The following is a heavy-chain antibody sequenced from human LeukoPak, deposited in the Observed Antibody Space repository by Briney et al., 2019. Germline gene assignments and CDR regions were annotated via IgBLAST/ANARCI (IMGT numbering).Heavy chain of an antibody. J-gene: IGHJ6*03. V-gene: IGHV4-59*01. CDR3: ARGHIYASDYYYMDV. CDR1: GGSISSYY. Sequence: SETLSLTCIVSGGSISSYYWSWIRQSPGKGLEWIAYIYYSGSDDYSPSLKNRVSIAVDTSKNQFSLKLSSVTAADTAVYYCARGHIYASDYYYMDVWGKGTTVTVSS. CDR2: IYYSGSD. D-gene: IGHD2-2*01.